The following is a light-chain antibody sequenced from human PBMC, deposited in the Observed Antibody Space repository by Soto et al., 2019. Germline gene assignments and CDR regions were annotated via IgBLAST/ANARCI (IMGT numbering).Light chain of an antibody. CDR3: QQRSSWPRT. Sequence: EIVLTQSPATLSLSPGERATLSCRASQSVSSYLAWYQQKPGQVPRLVIYDASNKATGIPGRFRGSGSGTDFTLTISRLAPEDFGVYFCQQRSSWPRTFGQGTKVEIK. CDR1: QSVSSY. V-gene: IGKV3-11*01. CDR2: DAS. J-gene: IGKJ1*01.